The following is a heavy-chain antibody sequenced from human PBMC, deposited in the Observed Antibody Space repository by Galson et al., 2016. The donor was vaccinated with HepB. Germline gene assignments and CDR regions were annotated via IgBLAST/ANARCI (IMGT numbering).Heavy chain of an antibody. V-gene: IGHV3-30*18. CDR1: GFGFNTFG. Sequence: SLRLSCAASGFGFNTFGMHWVRQAPGKGPEWVALISYDGLNKYYPDSVKGRFTISRDNSKSTLYLQMNGLRAEDTAVYFCSKGAYYGSGSYSAHWGQGTLVTVSS. CDR3: SKGAYYGSGSYSAH. CDR2: ISYDGLNK. J-gene: IGHJ4*02. D-gene: IGHD3-10*01.